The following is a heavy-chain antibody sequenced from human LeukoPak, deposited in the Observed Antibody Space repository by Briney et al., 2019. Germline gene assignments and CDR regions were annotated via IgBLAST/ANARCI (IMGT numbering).Heavy chain of an antibody. V-gene: IGHV3-23*01. J-gene: IGHJ4*02. CDR1: GFTFSNYG. CDR2: ISGSGGST. CDR3: AKGGYRDLDY. Sequence: GGSLRLSCAAPGFTFSNYGMNWVRQAPGKGLERVTAISGSGGSTYYADSVKGRFTISRDNSKNALYLQMNSLRVEDTALYYCAKGGYRDLDYWGQGTLVTVSS. D-gene: IGHD4-17*01.